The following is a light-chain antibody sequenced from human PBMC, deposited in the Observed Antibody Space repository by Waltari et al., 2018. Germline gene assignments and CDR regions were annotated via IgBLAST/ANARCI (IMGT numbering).Light chain of an antibody. J-gene: IGLJ1*01. CDR1: SSDVGDYNV. V-gene: IGLV2-23*02. CDR2: EVT. CDR3: CSYAGRSVYV. Sequence: QSALTQPASVSGSPGQSITISCTGSSSDVGDYNVVSWYQQHPGKTPKLIIYEVTRRPPGVSNRCSGAKSGNTASLTISGLQAEDEADYYCCSYAGRSVYVFGNGTRVTVL.